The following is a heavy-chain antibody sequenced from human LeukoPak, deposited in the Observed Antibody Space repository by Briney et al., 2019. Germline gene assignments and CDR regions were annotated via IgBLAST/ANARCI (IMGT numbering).Heavy chain of an antibody. CDR1: GGTFSSYA. V-gene: IGHV1-69*10. D-gene: IGHD3-22*01. J-gene: IGHJ4*02. CDR3: ARRYYYDSSGYYYDY. Sequence: SVKVSCKASGGTFSSYAIGWVRQAPGQGLEWMGRIIPILGIANYAQKFQGRVTITADKSTSTAYMELSSLRSEDTAVYYCARRYYYDSSGYYYDYWGQGTLVTVSS. CDR2: IIPILGIA.